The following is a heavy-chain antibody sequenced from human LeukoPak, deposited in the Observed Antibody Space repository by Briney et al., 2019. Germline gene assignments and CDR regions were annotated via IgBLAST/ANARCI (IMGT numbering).Heavy chain of an antibody. CDR1: GGSISSSSYY. J-gene: IGHJ4*02. V-gene: IGHV4-39*07. CDR2: IYYSGTI. Sequence: TSETLSLTCTVSGGSISSSSYYWGWIRQPPGKGLEWIGSIYYSGTIYYKSSLKSRVTISVDTSKNQFSLKLSSVTAADTAVYYCARERAAGLFDYWGQGTLVTVSS. D-gene: IGHD6-13*01. CDR3: ARERAAGLFDY.